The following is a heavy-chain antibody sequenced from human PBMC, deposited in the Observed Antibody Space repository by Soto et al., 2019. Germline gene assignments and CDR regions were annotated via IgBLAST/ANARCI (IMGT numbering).Heavy chain of an antibody. CDR1: VFTFSTYD. Sequence: PRWSLRLSCSASVFTFSTYDMHWFRQAPGKGLEWVAFIWFDALKQYYADSVRGRFTISEDTSTNTVFLEMNNLKAEDTALYYCTIVGIDVWGQGTAVTVSS. CDR2: IWFDALKQ. CDR3: TIVGIDV. J-gene: IGHJ6*02. V-gene: IGHV3-33*02.